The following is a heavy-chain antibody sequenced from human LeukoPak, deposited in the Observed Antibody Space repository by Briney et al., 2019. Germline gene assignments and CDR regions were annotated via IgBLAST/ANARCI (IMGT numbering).Heavy chain of an antibody. Sequence: PSETLSLTCTVSGASIGSSNGYFWAWIRQPPGKGPDWIGIIDYRGTAFYNPSLESRVTISVETSNNFFSPKVRSVTAADTAQYYCARQAGAGTRWDYFDYWGQGIQVTVSS. CDR1: GASIGSSNGYF. D-gene: IGHD3/OR15-3a*01. CDR2: IDYRGTA. J-gene: IGHJ4*02. CDR3: ARQAGAGTRWDYFDY. V-gene: IGHV4-39*01.